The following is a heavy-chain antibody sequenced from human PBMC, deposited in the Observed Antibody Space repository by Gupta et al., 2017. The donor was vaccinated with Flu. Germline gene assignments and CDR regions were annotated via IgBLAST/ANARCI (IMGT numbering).Heavy chain of an antibody. V-gene: IGHV4-39*02. CDR3: AKVPSAYSSTGYFDH. Sequence: QLQLQESGPGLVKPSGTLSLTCTVSGVSIRRSNYYWGWIRQPPGQGLEWIGSIYYSGYTYYNPALKSRVTISVDTSKNHFSLKLTSVTAADTAVYYCAKVPSAYSSTGYFDHWGQGTLVTVSS. CDR1: GVSIRRSNYY. D-gene: IGHD5-12*01. CDR2: IYYSGYT. J-gene: IGHJ4*02.